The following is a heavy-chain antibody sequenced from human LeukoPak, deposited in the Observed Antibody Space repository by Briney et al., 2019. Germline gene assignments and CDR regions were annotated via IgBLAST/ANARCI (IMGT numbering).Heavy chain of an antibody. CDR3: AKCCSGGSCYNPSLPSRTSSYYFDY. CDR2: ISGRGGST. J-gene: IGHJ4*02. Sequence: GGSLRLSCAASGFTFSSYAMSWVREAPGKGLEWVSAISGRGGSTYYADSVKGRFTISRDNSKNTLYLRMNSLRAEDTAVYYCAKCCSGGSCYNPSLPSRTSSYYFDYWGQGTLVTVSS. CDR1: GFTFSSYA. V-gene: IGHV3-23*01. D-gene: IGHD2-15*01.